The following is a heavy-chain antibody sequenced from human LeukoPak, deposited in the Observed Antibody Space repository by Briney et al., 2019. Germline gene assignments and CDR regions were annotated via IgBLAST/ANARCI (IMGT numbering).Heavy chain of an antibody. CDR1: GGSISSYY. CDR3: ARDCGIGGSGYYQTYYYYGMDV. J-gene: IGHJ6*02. CDR2: IYYSGST. Sequence: PSETLSLTCTVPGGSISSYYWSWIRQPPGKGLEWIGDIYYSGSTNYNPSLKSRVTISVDTSKNQFSLKLSSVTAADTAVYYCARDCGIGGSGYYQTYYYYGMDVWGQGPTVTVSS. V-gene: IGHV4-59*01. D-gene: IGHD3-22*01.